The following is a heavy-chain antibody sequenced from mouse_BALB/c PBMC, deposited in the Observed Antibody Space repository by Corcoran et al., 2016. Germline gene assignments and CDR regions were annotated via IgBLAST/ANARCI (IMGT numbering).Heavy chain of an antibody. CDR3: ARVITTGYAMDY. Sequence: EVQLQQSGPELVKPGASVKISCKASGYSFTGYYMHWVKQSHVKSLEWIGRINPYNGATSYNQNFQDKASLTVDKSSSTAYMELHSLTSEDSAVYYWARVITTGYAMDYLGQGAAVTVSS. J-gene: IGHJ4*01. CDR1: GYSFTGYY. CDR2: INPYNGAT. V-gene: IGHV1-26*01. D-gene: IGHD2-4*01.